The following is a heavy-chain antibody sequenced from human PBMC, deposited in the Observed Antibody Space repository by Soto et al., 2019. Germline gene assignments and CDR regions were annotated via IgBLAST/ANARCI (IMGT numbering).Heavy chain of an antibody. CDR2: ISSSSSTI. V-gene: IGHV3-48*02. CDR3: ARPEYSSSSYGMDV. J-gene: IGHJ6*02. D-gene: IGHD6-6*01. Sequence: GGSLRLSCAASGFTFSSYSMNWVRQAPGKGLEWVSYISSSSSTIYYADSVKGRFTTSRDNAKNSLYLQMNSLRDEDTAVYYCARPEYSSSSYGMDVWGQGTTVTVSS. CDR1: GFTFSSYS.